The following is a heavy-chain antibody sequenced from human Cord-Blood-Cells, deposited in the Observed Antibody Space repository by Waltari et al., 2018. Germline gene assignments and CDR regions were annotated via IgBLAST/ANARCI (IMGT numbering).Heavy chain of an antibody. CDR2: IYYSGST. D-gene: IGHD7-27*01. CDR1: GGSISSSSYY. CDR3: ARRGVNWGNWYFDL. Sequence: QLQLQESGPGLVKPSETLSLTCTVSGGSISSSSYYLGWIRQPPGKGLEWIGSIYYSGSTYYNPSLKSRVTISVDTSKNQFSLKLSSVTAADTAVYYCARRGVNWGNWYFDLWGRGTLVTVSS. V-gene: IGHV4-39*01. J-gene: IGHJ2*01.